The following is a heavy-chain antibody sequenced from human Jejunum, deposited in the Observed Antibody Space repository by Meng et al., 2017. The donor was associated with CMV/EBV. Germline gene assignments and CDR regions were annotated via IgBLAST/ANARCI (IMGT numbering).Heavy chain of an antibody. CDR1: GSSISSSGHY. CDR2: IYYSGTT. CDR3: AGTISTNCCTFDY. D-gene: IGHD2-2*01. J-gene: IGHJ4*02. Sequence: VCGSSISSSGHYWTWLRQHPGKSLEWIGYIYYSGTTYYNPSLQSRLSMSVDTSENQFSLNLNSVTAADTAIYYCAGTISTNCCTFDYWGQGILVTVSS. V-gene: IGHV4-31*02.